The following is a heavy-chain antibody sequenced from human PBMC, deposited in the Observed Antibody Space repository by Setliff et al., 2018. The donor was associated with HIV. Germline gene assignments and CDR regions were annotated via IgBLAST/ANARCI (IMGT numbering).Heavy chain of an antibody. CDR1: GLTLSNSA. CDR2: IQSGGII. Sequence: GGSLRLSCAASGLTLSNSAMTWVRQKPGRGLEWVSLIQSGGIIYYADSVKGRFTISRDSSSNTLSLQMTSLRAEDTAVYYCARGVDYDFWSGYYVYWGQGTPVTVSS. V-gene: IGHV3-23*01. CDR3: ARGVDYDFWSGYYVY. D-gene: IGHD3-3*01. J-gene: IGHJ4*02.